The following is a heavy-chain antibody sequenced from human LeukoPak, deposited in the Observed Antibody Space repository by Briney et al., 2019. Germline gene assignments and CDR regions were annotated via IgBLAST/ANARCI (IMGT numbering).Heavy chain of an antibody. D-gene: IGHD3-10*01. V-gene: IGHV3-30*04. J-gene: IGHJ5*02. CDR2: ISYDGSNK. CDR1: GFTFSSYA. Sequence: PGGSLRLSCAASGFTFSSYAMHWVRQAPGKGLGWVAVISYDGSNKYYADSVKGRFTISRDNSKNTLYLQMNSLRAEDTAVYYCARDPGWFGENWFDPWGQGTLVTVSS. CDR3: ARDPGWFGENWFDP.